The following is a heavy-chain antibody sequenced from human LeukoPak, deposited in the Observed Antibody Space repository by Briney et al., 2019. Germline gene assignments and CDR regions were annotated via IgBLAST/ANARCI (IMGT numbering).Heavy chain of an antibody. Sequence: SETLSLTCAVYGGSFSGYYWSWIRQPPGKGLEWIGEINHSGSTNYNPSLRSRVTISVDTSKNQFSLKLSSVTAADTAVYYCARAEIKLSNQRRYYFDYWGQGTPVTVSS. CDR3: ARAEIKLSNQRRYYFDY. CDR1: GGSFSGYY. CDR2: INHSGST. D-gene: IGHD3-16*02. J-gene: IGHJ4*02. V-gene: IGHV4-34*01.